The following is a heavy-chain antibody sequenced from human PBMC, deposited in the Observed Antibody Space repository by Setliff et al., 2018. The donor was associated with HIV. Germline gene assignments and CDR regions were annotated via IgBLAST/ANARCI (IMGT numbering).Heavy chain of an antibody. Sequence: PSETLSLTCTVSGDSIGDYYWNWIRQPAGKGLEWIGRVYASAYSNYNSSLKSRVTMSVDTSQNQFSLKLRSVNAADTAVYYCARDWVTRSNYYGSGSPWYFDFWGRGILVTVS. D-gene: IGHD3-10*01. CDR1: GDSIGDYY. CDR2: VYASAYS. J-gene: IGHJ2*01. V-gene: IGHV4-4*07. CDR3: ARDWVTRSNYYGSGSPWYFDF.